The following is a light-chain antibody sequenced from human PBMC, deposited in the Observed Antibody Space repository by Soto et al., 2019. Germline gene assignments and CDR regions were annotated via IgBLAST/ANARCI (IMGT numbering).Light chain of an antibody. J-gene: IGKJ5*01. CDR2: DAS. CDR3: QQRIDWPVT. Sequence: EIVLTQSPATLSLSPGERATLSCRASPSVGNYLAWYQQKHGQAPRLLIYDASNRPPGIRARFSGSGSGTDFTLTISSLEPEDFAVYYCQQRIDWPVTFGQGTRREIK. CDR1: PSVGNY. V-gene: IGKV3-11*01.